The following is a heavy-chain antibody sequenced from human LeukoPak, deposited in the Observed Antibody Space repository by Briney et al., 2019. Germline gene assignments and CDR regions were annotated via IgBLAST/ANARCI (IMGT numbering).Heavy chain of an antibody. CDR2: IKSKSDGGTA. J-gene: IGHJ4*02. D-gene: IGHD2-15*01. CDR3: TTIVAYCDGGGCYTFDQ. Sequence: GGSLRLSCAASGFTFSSYEMNWVRQAPGKGLEWVGRIKSKSDGGTADYAAPVKGRFTISRDDSKTTLYLQMNSLKAEDTAVYYCTTIVAYCDGGGCYTFDQWGQGTLVTVSS. CDR1: GFTFSSYE. V-gene: IGHV3-15*01.